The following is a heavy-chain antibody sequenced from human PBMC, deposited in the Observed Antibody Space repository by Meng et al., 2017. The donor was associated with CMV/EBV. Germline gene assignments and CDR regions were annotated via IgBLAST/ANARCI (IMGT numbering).Heavy chain of an antibody. Sequence: QIPLQGSGPTCLKPTQTLPLTCTFSGSSLSTSGVGVGWIRQPPGKALEWLALIYWDDDKRYSPSLKSRLTITKDTSKNQVVLTMTNMDPVDTATYYCAHKGRRMAAAGINWFDPWGQGTLVTVSS. D-gene: IGHD6-13*01. CDR2: IYWDDDK. V-gene: IGHV2-5*02. J-gene: IGHJ5*02. CDR1: GSSLSTSGVG. CDR3: AHKGRRMAAAGINWFDP.